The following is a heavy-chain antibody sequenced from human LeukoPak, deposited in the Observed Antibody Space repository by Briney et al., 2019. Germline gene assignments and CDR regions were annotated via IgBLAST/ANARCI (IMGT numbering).Heavy chain of an antibody. V-gene: IGHV1-69*13. CDR1: AGTFSSYA. J-gene: IGHJ4*02. CDR2: IIPIFGTA. D-gene: IGHD2-15*01. CDR3: ARALVVAADHPFDY. Sequence: ASVKVSCKASAGTFSSYAISWVRQAPGQGLEWMGGIIPIFGTANYAQKFQGRVTITADESTSTAYMELSSLRSEDTAVYYCARALVVAADHPFDYWGQGTLVTVSS.